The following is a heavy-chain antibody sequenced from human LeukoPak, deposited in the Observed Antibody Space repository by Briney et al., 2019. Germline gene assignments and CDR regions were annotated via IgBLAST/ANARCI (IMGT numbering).Heavy chain of an antibody. CDR1: GFTFNTYT. V-gene: IGHV3-48*01. CDR3: ARVAHLLCFDY. Sequence: GGSLRLSCAASGFTFNTYTMNWVRQAPGKGLEWVSYISGSSGIIDYADSVRGRFTISRDNSKNTLYLQMNSLRAEDTAVYYCARVAHLLCFDYWGQGTLVTVSS. CDR2: ISGSSGII. D-gene: IGHD2-2*01. J-gene: IGHJ4*02.